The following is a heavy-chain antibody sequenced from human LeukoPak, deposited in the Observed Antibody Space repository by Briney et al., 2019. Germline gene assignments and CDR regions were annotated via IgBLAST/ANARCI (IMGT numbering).Heavy chain of an antibody. V-gene: IGHV1-18*01. D-gene: IGHD4-17*01. CDR1: GYTFTTYA. Sequence: GASVKVSCKASGYTFTTYAINWVRRAPGQGLEWMGWISAYNGNTNYAQKLQGRVTMTTDTSTSTAYMELRSLRSDDTAVYYCAREGDYGWFDPWGQGTLVTVSS. CDR2: ISAYNGNT. CDR3: AREGDYGWFDP. J-gene: IGHJ5*02.